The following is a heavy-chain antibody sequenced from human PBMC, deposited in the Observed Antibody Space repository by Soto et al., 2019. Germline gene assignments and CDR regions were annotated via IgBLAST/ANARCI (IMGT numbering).Heavy chain of an antibody. CDR1: GYTFTGYY. Sequence: AASVKVSCKASGYTFTGYYMHWVRQAPGQGLEWMGWINPNSGGTNYAQKFQGRVTMTRDTSISTAYMELSRLRSDDTAVYYCARSSSSWSRGFDYWGQGTLVTVSS. J-gene: IGHJ4*02. CDR2: INPNSGGT. CDR3: ARSSSSWSRGFDY. D-gene: IGHD6-13*01. V-gene: IGHV1-2*02.